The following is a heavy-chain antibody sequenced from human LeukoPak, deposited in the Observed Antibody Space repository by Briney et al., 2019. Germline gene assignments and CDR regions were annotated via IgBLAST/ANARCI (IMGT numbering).Heavy chain of an antibody. CDR3: AKEITGVEFDP. V-gene: IGHV3-9*01. CDR2: ISWNSGSI. CDR1: GFTFDDYA. Sequence: GGSLRLSCAASGFTFDDYAMHWVRPAPGKGLEWVSGISWNSGSIGYADSVKGRFTISRDNAKNSLYLQMNSLRAEDTALYYCAKEITGVEFDPWGQGTLVTVSS. D-gene: IGHD7-27*01. J-gene: IGHJ5*02.